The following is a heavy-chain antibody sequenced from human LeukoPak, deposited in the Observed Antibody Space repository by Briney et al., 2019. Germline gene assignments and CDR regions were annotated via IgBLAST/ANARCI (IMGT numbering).Heavy chain of an antibody. D-gene: IGHD3-22*01. CDR3: ARDNNGSYDSSGYPLYYFDY. Sequence: GGSLRLSCAASGFTFSSYAMHWVRQAPGKGLEWVAVISYDGNNKYYADSVKGRFTISRDNSKNTLYLQMNSLRAEDTAVYYCARDNNGSYDSSGYPLYYFDYWGQGTLVTVSS. CDR1: GFTFSSYA. V-gene: IGHV3-30*03. J-gene: IGHJ4*02. CDR2: ISYDGNNK.